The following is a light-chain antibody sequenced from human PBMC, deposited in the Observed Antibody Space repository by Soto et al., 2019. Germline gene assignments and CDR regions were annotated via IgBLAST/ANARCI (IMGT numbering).Light chain of an antibody. CDR1: QSVGRD. V-gene: IGKV3-15*01. Sequence: EIVMTQSPATLSVSPGERATLSCRASQSVGRDLAWYQQKPGQAPRLLIYGASTWATGIPASFSGSGSGAEFTLTISSLQSEDVAVYYCQQYNDWPFTFGGGTKVEIK. CDR3: QQYNDWPFT. J-gene: IGKJ4*01. CDR2: GAS.